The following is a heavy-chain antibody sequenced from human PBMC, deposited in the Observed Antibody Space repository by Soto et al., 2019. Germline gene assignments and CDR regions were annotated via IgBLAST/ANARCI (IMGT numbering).Heavy chain of an antibody. J-gene: IGHJ4*02. Sequence: GASVKVSCKASGYIFTSYGITWVRQAPGLGLEWMGWISGYNGNTNYAQKLQGRVTMTTDTSTSTVYMELRSLRSDDTAVYYCARDLAYSFDTSGYYHFDYWGQGTLVTVSS. CDR2: ISGYNGNT. CDR1: GYIFTSYG. V-gene: IGHV1-18*01. D-gene: IGHD3-22*01. CDR3: ARDLAYSFDTSGYYHFDY.